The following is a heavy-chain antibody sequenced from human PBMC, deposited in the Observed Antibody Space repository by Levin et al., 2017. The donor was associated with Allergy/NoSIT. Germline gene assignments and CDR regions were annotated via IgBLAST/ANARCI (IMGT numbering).Heavy chain of an antibody. D-gene: IGHD2-8*01. CDR2: INHSGST. CDR1: GGSFSGYY. J-gene: IGHJ4*02. Sequence: ASETLSLTCAVYGGSFSGYYWSWIRQPPGKGLEWIGEINHSGSTNYNPSLKSRVTISVDTSKNQFSLKLSSVTAADTAVYYCASTVLGYWGQGTLVTVSS. CDR3: ASTVLGY. V-gene: IGHV4-34*01.